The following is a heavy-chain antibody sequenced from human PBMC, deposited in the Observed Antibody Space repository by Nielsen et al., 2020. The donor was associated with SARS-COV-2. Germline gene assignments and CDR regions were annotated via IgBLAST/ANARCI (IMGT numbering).Heavy chain of an antibody. CDR3: ARAMSDV. J-gene: IGHJ6*02. CDR2: INSDGSNT. V-gene: IGHV3-74*01. Sequence: VRQAPGKGLVWVSRINSDGSNTNYADSVKGRFTISRDNSKNTLYLQMNSLRAEDTAVYYCARAMSDVWGQGTTVTVSS.